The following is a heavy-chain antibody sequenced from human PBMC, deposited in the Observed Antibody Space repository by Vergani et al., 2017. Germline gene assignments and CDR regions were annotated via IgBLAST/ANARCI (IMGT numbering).Heavy chain of an antibody. CDR1: GFTVSSNY. Sequence: EVQLVETGGGLIQPGGSLRLSCAASGFTVSSNYMSWVRQAPGKGLEWVSVIYSGGSTYYADSVKGRFTISRDNSKNTLYLQMNSLRAEDTAVYYCARGRYSSSWEYYFDYWGQGTLVTVSS. V-gene: IGHV3-53*02. CDR2: IYSGGST. CDR3: ARGRYSSSWEYYFDY. D-gene: IGHD6-13*01. J-gene: IGHJ4*02.